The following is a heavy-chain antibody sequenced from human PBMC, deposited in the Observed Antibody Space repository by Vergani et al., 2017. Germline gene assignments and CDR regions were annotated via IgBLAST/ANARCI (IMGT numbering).Heavy chain of an antibody. J-gene: IGHJ6*02. CDR2: ISYDGSNK. Sequence: QVQLVESGGGVVQPGGSLRLSCAASGFTFSSYAMHWVRQAPGKGLEWVAVISYDGSNKYYADSVKGRFTISRDNSKNTLYLQMNSLRAEDTAVYYCAREDNYYYYGMDVWGQGTTVTVSS. CDR3: AREDNYYYYGMDV. V-gene: IGHV3-30*11. CDR1: GFTFSSYA.